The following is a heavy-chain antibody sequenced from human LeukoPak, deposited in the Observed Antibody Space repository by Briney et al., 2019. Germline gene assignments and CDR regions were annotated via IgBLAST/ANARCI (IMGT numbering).Heavy chain of an antibody. Sequence: GSLRLSCAASGFTFSNAWMNWVRQAPGKGLEWIGEINHSGSTNYNPSLKSRVTISVDTSKNQFSLKLSSVTAADTAVYYCARGEAYPYYYGMDVWGQGTTVTVSS. V-gene: IGHV4-34*01. J-gene: IGHJ6*02. D-gene: IGHD2-2*01. CDR1: GFTFSNAW. CDR2: INHSGST. CDR3: ARGEAYPYYYGMDV.